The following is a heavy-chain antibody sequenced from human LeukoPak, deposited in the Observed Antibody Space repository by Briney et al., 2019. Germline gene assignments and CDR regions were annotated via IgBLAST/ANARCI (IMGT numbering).Heavy chain of an antibody. CDR2: FDPEDGET. Sequence: ASVKVSCKVSGYTLTELPMHWVRQAPGKGLEWMGGFDPEDGETIYAQKFQGRVTMTEDTSTYTANMELSSLRSEDTAVYYCVTGWDYSSSSVLFDFWGAGTLVTVSS. J-gene: IGHJ4*02. CDR3: VTGWDYSSSSVLFDF. D-gene: IGHD6-6*01. V-gene: IGHV1-24*01. CDR1: GYTLTELP.